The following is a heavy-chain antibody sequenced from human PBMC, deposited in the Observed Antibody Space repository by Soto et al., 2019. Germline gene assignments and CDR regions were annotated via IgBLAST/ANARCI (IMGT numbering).Heavy chain of an antibody. V-gene: IGHV3-7*01. D-gene: IGHD6-6*01. CDR3: ARASIAARPRFWFDP. CDR2: IKQDGSEK. J-gene: IGHJ5*02. Sequence: PVGSLRLSCAASGFTFSSYWMSWVRQAPGKGLEWVANIKQDGSEKYYVDSVKGRFTISRDNAKNSLYLQMNSLRAEDTAVYYCARASIAARPRFWFDPWGQGTLVTVSS. CDR1: GFTFSSYW.